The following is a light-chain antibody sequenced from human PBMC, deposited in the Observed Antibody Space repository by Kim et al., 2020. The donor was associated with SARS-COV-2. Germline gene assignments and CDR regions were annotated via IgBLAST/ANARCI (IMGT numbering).Light chain of an antibody. Sequence: ASVGDRVTITCRASQTIIKRLAWYQQRPGKAPNLLIYDASSLESGVPSRFSGSGSGTEFTLTISSLQPDDFATYYCQQYNTYPLTFGGGTKVEI. J-gene: IGKJ4*01. CDR3: QQYNTYPLT. V-gene: IGKV1-5*01. CDR2: DAS. CDR1: QTIIKR.